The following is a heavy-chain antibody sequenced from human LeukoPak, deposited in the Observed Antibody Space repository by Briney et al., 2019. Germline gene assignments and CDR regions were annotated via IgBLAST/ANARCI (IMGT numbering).Heavy chain of an antibody. CDR3: ARAGNLYYFDY. Sequence: GASVKVSCKASGGTFSSYAISWVRQAPGQGLEWMGRIIPILGIANYAQKFQGRVTITADKSTSTAYMELSSLRSEDTAVYYCARAGNLYYFDYWGQGTLVTVSS. J-gene: IGHJ4*02. CDR1: GGTFSSYA. V-gene: IGHV1-69*04. CDR2: IIPILGIA.